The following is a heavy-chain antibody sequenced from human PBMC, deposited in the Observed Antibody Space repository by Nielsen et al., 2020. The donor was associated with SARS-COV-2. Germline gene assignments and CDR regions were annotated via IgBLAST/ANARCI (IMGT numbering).Heavy chain of an antibody. D-gene: IGHD3-3*01. V-gene: IGHV3-30*04. J-gene: IGHJ6*02. CDR3: AREGLGDFWSGYYQEDYYYGMDV. Sequence: VRQAPGKGLEWVAVISYDGSNKYYADSAKGRFTISRDNSKNTLYLQMNSLRAEDTAVYYCAREGLGDFWSGYYQEDYYYGMDVWGQGTTVTVSS. CDR2: ISYDGSNK.